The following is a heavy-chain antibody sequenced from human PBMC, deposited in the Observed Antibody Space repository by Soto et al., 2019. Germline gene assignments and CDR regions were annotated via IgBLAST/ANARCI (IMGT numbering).Heavy chain of an antibody. D-gene: IGHD5-12*01. V-gene: IGHV4-59*01. CDR3: ASNYLEMARMGNYYYYYGMDV. CDR2: IYYSGST. J-gene: IGHJ6*02. CDR1: GGSISSYY. Sequence: PSETLSLTCTVSGGSISSYYWSWIRQPPGKGLEWIGYIYYSGSTNYNPSLKSRVTISVDTSKNQFSLKLSSVTAADTAVYYCASNYLEMARMGNYYYYYGMDVWGQGTTVTVSS.